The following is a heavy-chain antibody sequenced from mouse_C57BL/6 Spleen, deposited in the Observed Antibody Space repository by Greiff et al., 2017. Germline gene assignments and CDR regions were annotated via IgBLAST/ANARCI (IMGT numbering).Heavy chain of an antibody. Sequence: QVQLKQSGAELMKPGASVKLSCKATGYTFTGYWIEWVKQRPGHGLEWIGEILPGSGSTNYNEKFKGKATFTADTSSNTAYMQLSSLTTEDSAIYDWARTDYYGSSYDDYGYWGQGTTLTVSS. CDR3: ARTDYYGSSYDDYGY. J-gene: IGHJ2*01. D-gene: IGHD1-1*01. CDR1: GYTFTGYW. V-gene: IGHV1-9*01. CDR2: ILPGSGST.